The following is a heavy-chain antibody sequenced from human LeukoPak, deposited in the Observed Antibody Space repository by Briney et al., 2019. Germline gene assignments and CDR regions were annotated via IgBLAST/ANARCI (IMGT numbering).Heavy chain of an antibody. V-gene: IGHV3-53*01. CDR2: IYSGGTT. J-gene: IGHJ4*02. Sequence: PGGSLRLSCAASGFTVSSNYVSWVRQAPGKGLEWVSVIYSGGTTYYADSMKGRFTISRDNSKSTLYLQMNSLRAADTAVYYCATESPSCGGDCFGYWGQGTLVTVSS. CDR1: GFTVSSNY. D-gene: IGHD2-21*01. CDR3: ATESPSCGGDCFGY.